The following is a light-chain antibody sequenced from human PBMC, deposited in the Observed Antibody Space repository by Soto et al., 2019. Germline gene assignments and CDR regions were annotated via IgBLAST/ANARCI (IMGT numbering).Light chain of an antibody. CDR3: QSSDSRLSGLV. J-gene: IGLJ2*01. V-gene: IGLV1-40*01. Sequence: QSVLTQPPSVSGAPGQRVTISCTGSSSNIGAGYDVHWYQQLPGTAPKLLIYGNSNRPSGVPDRFSGSKSGTSASLAITGLQAEDEADYYCQSSDSRLSGLVCGGGTKLTVL. CDR1: SSNIGAGYD. CDR2: GNS.